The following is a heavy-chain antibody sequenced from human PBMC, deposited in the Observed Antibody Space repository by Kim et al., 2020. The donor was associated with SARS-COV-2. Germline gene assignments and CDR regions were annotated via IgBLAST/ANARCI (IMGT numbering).Heavy chain of an antibody. Sequence: ASVKVSCKASGYTFTSYYMHWVRQAPGQGLEWMGIINPSGGSTSYAQKFQGRVTMTRDTSTSTVYMELSSLRSEDTAVYYCAREYCSSTSCHGDYYGMDVRGQGTTVTVSS. CDR3: AREYCSSTSCHGDYYGMDV. V-gene: IGHV1-46*01. CDR1: GYTFTSYY. J-gene: IGHJ6*02. D-gene: IGHD2-2*01. CDR2: INPSGGST.